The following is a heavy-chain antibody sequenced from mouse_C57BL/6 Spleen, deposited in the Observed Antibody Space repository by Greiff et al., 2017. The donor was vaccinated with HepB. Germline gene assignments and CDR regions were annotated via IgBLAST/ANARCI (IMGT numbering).Heavy chain of an antibody. J-gene: IGHJ4*01. CDR1: GYSFTGYY. V-gene: IGHV1-42*01. CDR3: AAIQVRPHYYAMDY. D-gene: IGHD3-2*02. CDR2: INPSTGGT. Sequence: VQLKESGPELVKPGASVKISCKASGYSFTGYYMNWVKQSPEKSLEWIGEINPSTGGTTYNQKFKAKATLTVDKSSSTAYMQLKSLTSEDSAVYYCAAIQVRPHYYAMDYWGQGTSVTVSS.